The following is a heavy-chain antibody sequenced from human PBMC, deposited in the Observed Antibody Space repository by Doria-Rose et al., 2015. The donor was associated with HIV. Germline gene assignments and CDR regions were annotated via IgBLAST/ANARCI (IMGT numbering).Heavy chain of an antibody. V-gene: IGHV3-9*01. CDR3: AKAPIIGPKYYFYMDV. CDR2: ISWDSGAK. D-gene: IGHD3-3*01. Sequence: VQLVQSGRGLVQPGRSLRLSCVGSGFSFESYAMHRVRLAPGKGLEWVAGISWDSGAKGNADSVEGRFTISRDNAKKSVYLEMRSLRPEDTAFYYCAKAPIIGPKYYFYMDVWGKGTSVTVSS. CDR1: GFSFESYA. J-gene: IGHJ6*03.